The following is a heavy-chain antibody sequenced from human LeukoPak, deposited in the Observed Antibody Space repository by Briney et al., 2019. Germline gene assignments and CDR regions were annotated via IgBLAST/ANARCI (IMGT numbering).Heavy chain of an antibody. D-gene: IGHD5-18*01. Sequence: ASVKVSCKASGYTFTSYDINWVRQAPGQGLEWMGWMNPNSGNTGYAQKFQGRVTMTRNTSISTAYMELSSLRSEDTAVYYCARGQLRRTAGGYSLKYWGQGTLVTVSS. J-gene: IGHJ4*02. CDR3: ARGQLRRTAGGYSLKY. V-gene: IGHV1-8*01. CDR2: MNPNSGNT. CDR1: GYTFTSYD.